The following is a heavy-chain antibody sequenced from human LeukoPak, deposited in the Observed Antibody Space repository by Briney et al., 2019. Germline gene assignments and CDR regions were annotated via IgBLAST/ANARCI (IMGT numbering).Heavy chain of an antibody. D-gene: IGHD3-9*01. V-gene: IGHV4-59*01. CDR2: IYYSGST. CDR3: ARLRFDWAYIFDY. Sequence: PSETLSLTCTVSGGSISSYYWSWIRQPPGKGLEWIGYIYYSGSTNYNPSLKSRVTISVDTSKNQFSLKLSSVTAADTAVYYCARLRFDWAYIFDYWGQGTLVTVSS. CDR1: GGSISSYY. J-gene: IGHJ4*02.